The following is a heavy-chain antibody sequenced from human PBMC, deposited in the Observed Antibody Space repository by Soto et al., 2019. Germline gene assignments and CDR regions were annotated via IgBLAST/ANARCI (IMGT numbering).Heavy chain of an antibody. V-gene: IGHV3-23*01. CDR1: GFTFNKYA. Sequence: PGGSLRLSCAASGFTFNKYAMSWVRRAPGKGLEWVSAISGSGISTYYADSVKGRFSIFRDNSKNTLYLQMNSLGADDTAVYYCASVAVVEYPFGWGPKRLLSSSYIKYWGQGTLVTVSS. D-gene: IGHD3-10*01. CDR2: ISGSGIST. CDR3: ASVAVVEYPFGWGPKRLLSSSYIKY. J-gene: IGHJ4*02.